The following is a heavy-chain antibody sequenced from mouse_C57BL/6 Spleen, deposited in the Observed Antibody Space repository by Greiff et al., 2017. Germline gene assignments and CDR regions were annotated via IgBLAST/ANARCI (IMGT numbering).Heavy chain of an antibody. J-gene: IGHJ2*01. CDR3: AREGYGNYYFDC. CDR1: GFTFSSYA. CDR2: ISDGGSYT. D-gene: IGHD2-1*01. Sequence: DVKLVESGGGLVKPGGSLTLSCAASGFTFSSYAMSWVRQTPEKRLEWVATISDGGSYTYYPDNVKGRFTISRDNAKNNLYLQMSHLKSEDTAMYYCAREGYGNYYFDCWGQGTTRTVYS. V-gene: IGHV5-4*01.